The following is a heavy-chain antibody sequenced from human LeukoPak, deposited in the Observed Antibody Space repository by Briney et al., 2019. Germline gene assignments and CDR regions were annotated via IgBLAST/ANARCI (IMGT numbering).Heavy chain of an antibody. V-gene: IGHV3-21*04. CDR3: ARDLGRLLEWPLDY. J-gene: IGHJ4*02. D-gene: IGHD3-3*01. Sequence: SGGSLRLSCAASGSTFSSYSMNWVRQAPGKGLEWVSSISSSSSYIYYADSVKGRFTISRDNAKNSLYLQMNSLRSEDTAVYYCARDLGRLLEWPLDYWGQGTLVTVSS. CDR1: GSTFSSYS. CDR2: ISSSSSYI.